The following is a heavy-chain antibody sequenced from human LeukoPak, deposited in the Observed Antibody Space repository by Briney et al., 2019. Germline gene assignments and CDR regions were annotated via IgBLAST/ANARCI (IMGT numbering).Heavy chain of an antibody. D-gene: IGHD2-21*01. CDR2: TFYTGGT. CDR3: ARASWAYSPFDS. J-gene: IGHJ4*02. Sequence: PSETLSLTCTVSGGSISSGSYYWSWIRQPPGKGLEWIGYTFYTGGTNCNPSLKSRVTISEDTSKNQFSLKLSSVTAADTAVYYCARASWAYSPFDSWGQGTLVTVSS. V-gene: IGHV4-61*01. CDR1: GGSISSGSYY.